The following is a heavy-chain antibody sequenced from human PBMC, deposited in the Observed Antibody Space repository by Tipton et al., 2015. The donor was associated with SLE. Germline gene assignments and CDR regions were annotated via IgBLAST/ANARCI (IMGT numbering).Heavy chain of an antibody. CDR3: AREPTAQGGVIDRGAFDI. CDR2: IYYSGST. D-gene: IGHD3-16*02. J-gene: IGHJ3*02. V-gene: IGHV4-31*03. CDR1: GGSISSYY. Sequence: TLSLTCTVSGGSISSYYWSWNRQHPGKGLEWIGYIYYSGSTYYNPSLKSRVTISVDTSKNQFSLKLSSVTAADTAVYYCAREPTAQGGVIDRGAFDIWGQGTMVTVSS.